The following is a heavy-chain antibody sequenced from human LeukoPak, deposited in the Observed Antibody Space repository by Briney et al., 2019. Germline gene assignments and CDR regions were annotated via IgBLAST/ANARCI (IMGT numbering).Heavy chain of an antibody. Sequence: TPSETLSLTCTVSGGSTSSGDYYWSWIRQPPGKDLEWIGYIYYSGSSYYNPSLRSRLTISVDTSKNQLSLKLSSVTAADTAVYYCARDYYDSSGYSNGMDVWGQGTTVTVSS. CDR2: IYYSGSS. J-gene: IGHJ6*02. CDR1: GGSTSSGDYY. V-gene: IGHV4-30-4*01. D-gene: IGHD3-22*01. CDR3: ARDYYDSSGYSNGMDV.